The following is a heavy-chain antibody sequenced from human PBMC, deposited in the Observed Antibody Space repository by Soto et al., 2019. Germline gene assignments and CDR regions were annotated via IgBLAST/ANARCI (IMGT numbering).Heavy chain of an antibody. CDR3: ASVPN. J-gene: IGHJ4*02. CDR1: GGSFSGQA. CDR2: IIPIFRTT. Sequence: QVQLVQSGAEVKKPGSSVKVSCQASGGSFSGQAVSWVRQATGPGLVWLGGIIPIFRTTDSARQFPGRLTLTADESTGTASMDLTSLIAEDPSIYYCASVPNLGQGTIVTVAS. V-gene: IGHV1-69*01. D-gene: IGHD2-2*01.